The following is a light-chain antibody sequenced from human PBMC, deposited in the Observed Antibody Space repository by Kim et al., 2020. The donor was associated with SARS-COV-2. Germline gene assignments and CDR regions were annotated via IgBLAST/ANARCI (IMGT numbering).Light chain of an antibody. CDR1: KLGDKY. Sequence: SVSTGQTASITCSGDKLGDKYACWYQQKPGQSPVLVIYQDSKRPSGIPERFSGSNSGNTATLTISGTQAMDEADYYCQAWDSSIVVFGGGTQLTVL. V-gene: IGLV3-1*01. CDR2: QDS. CDR3: QAWDSSIVV. J-gene: IGLJ2*01.